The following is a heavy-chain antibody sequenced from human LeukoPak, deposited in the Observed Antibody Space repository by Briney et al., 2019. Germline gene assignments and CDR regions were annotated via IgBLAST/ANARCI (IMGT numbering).Heavy chain of an antibody. CDR1: GFTFSSYG. CDR2: IWYDGSNK. V-gene: IGHV3-33*03. CDR3: ARSIVDTAMVSDYGMDV. J-gene: IGHJ6*02. Sequence: PGRSLRLSCAASGFTFSSYGMHWVRQAPGKGLEWVAVIWYDGSNKYYADSVKGRFTISRDNAKNSLYLQMNSLRAEDTAVYYCARSIVDTAMVSDYGMDVWGQGTTVTVSS. D-gene: IGHD5-18*01.